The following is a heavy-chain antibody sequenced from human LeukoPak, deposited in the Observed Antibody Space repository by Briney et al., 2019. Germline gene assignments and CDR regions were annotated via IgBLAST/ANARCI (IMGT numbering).Heavy chain of an antibody. V-gene: IGHV1-46*01. CDR3: ARIYCSSTSCSYGNWFDP. D-gene: IGHD2-2*01. CDR2: INPSGGST. CDR1: GYTFTGYY. Sequence: ASVKVSCKASGYTFTGYYMHWVRQAPGQGLEWMGIINPSGGSTSYAQKFQGRVTMTRDTSTSTVYMELSSLRSEDTAVYYCARIYCSSTSCSYGNWFDPWGQGTLVTVSS. J-gene: IGHJ5*02.